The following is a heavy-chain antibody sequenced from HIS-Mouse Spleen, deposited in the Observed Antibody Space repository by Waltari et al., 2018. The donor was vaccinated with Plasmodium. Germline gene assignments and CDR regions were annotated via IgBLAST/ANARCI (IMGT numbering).Heavy chain of an antibody. D-gene: IGHD6-13*01. V-gene: IGHV3-53*02. CDR3: ASSWYWYFDL. CDR1: GFTVSSHY. Sequence: EVQLVETGGGLIQPGGSLRLSCAASGFTVSSHYMSWVRQAPGKGLEWVSVIYSGGSTYYADSVKGRFTISRDNSKNSLYLQMNSLRAEDTAVYYCASSWYWYFDLWGRGTLVTVSS. CDR2: IYSGGST. J-gene: IGHJ2*01.